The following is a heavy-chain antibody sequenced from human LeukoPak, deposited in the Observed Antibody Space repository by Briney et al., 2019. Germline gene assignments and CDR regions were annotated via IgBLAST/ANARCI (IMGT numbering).Heavy chain of an antibody. CDR3: AREVDYDILTGFIY. J-gene: IGHJ4*02. CDR2: INPSSGGT. CDR1: GYTFTGYY. V-gene: IGHV1-2*02. D-gene: IGHD3-9*01. Sequence: ASVKVSCKASGYTFTGYYMHWVRQAPGQGLEWMGWINPSSGGTNYAQKFQGRVTMTRDTSISTAYMELSRLRSDDTAVYCCAREVDYDILTGFIYWGQGTLVTVSS.